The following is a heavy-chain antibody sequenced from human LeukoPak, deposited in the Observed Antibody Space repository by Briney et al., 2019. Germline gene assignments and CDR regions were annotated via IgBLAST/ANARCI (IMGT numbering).Heavy chain of an antibody. CDR1: GFTFSSYD. Sequence: GGSLRLSCAASGFTFSSYDMHWVRQAPGKGLEWVAVIWYDGSNKYYADSVKGRFTISRDNSKNTLYLQMNSLRAEDTAMYYCARDRIGSRDGYNRLDYWGQGTLVTVSS. J-gene: IGHJ4*02. CDR3: ARDRIGSRDGYNRLDY. CDR2: IWYDGSNK. D-gene: IGHD5-24*01. V-gene: IGHV3-33*08.